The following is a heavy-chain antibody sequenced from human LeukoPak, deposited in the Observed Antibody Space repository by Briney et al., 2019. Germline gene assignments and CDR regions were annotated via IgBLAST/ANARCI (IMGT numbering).Heavy chain of an antibody. V-gene: IGHV3-30*02. D-gene: IGHD3-3*01. CDR2: IRHDGSNK. J-gene: IGHJ4*02. Sequence: PGGSLRLSCASSGFTFSNNGMHWVRQAPGKGLEWVAFIRHDGSNKYYADSVKGRFTISRDDSKNTLYLQMNSLRVEDTAVYYCAKLPSLTIFFDFYFDYWGQGTLVTVSS. CDR1: GFTFSNNG. CDR3: AKLPSLTIFFDFYFDY.